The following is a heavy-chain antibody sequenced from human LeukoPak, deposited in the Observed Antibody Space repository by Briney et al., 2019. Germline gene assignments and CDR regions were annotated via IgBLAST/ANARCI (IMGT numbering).Heavy chain of an antibody. V-gene: IGHV3-11*04. CDR1: GFTFSDYY. Sequence: PGGSLRLSCAASGFTFSDYYMSWIRQAPGKGLEWVSYISSSGSTIYYADSVKGRFTISRDNAKNSLYLQMNSLRTEDTAVYYCARARVGQKTYYYGSGTVWVAFDIWGQGTVVTVSS. J-gene: IGHJ3*02. CDR3: ARARVGQKTYYYGSGTVWVAFDI. CDR2: ISSSGSTI. D-gene: IGHD3-10*01.